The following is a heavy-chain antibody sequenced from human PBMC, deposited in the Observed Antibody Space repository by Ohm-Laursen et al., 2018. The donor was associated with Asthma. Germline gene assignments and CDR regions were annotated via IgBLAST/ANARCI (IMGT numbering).Heavy chain of an antibody. CDR2: INSGGGT. J-gene: IGHJ6*02. CDR1: GFSFSSNT. V-gene: IGHV3-23*01. D-gene: IGHD5-12*01. Sequence: SLRLSCAASGFSFSSNTITWARQAPGKGLEWVSAINSGGGTTYGDSVKGRFTISRDNSKNTVYLAMNSLGAEDTAVYFCAKVGAWPHYYYSGTDVWGQGTTVTVSS. CDR3: AKVGAWPHYYYSGTDV.